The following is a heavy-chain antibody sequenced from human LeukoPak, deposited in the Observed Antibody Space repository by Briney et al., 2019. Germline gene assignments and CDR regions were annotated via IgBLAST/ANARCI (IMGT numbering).Heavy chain of an antibody. CDR3: AADLPGGAMFDP. Sequence: SVKVSCKASGFTFISSTIQWVRQARGQRLEWMGWIVVGSGNTNYAQNFQERVTITRYMATSTAYMAPTSLRSEDTAVYYCAADLPGGAMFDPWGQGTLVTVSS. D-gene: IGHD3-16*01. V-gene: IGHV1-58*02. CDR1: GFTFISST. J-gene: IGHJ5*02. CDR2: IVVGSGNT.